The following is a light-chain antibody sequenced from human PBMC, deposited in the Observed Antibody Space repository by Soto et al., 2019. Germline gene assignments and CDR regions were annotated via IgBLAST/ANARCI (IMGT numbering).Light chain of an antibody. CDR2: TND. CDR3: LAWDDSLNGNL. V-gene: IGLV1-44*01. J-gene: IGLJ1*01. CDR1: SSNIESNT. Sequence: HSLLSRPPSSSGTPGQRVAISCYGRSSNIESNTVYWYQQLPGMAPRLLIQTNDRRPSGVPDRFSGSKSGTSASLAISGLQSEDEADYYCLAWDDSLNGNLFGTGTKVTVL.